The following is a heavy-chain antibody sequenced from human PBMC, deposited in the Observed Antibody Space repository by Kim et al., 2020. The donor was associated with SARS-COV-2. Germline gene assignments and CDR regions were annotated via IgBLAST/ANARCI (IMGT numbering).Heavy chain of an antibody. V-gene: IGHV3-23*01. CDR3: AKDRVSSGWHRLTPQTDY. Sequence: KGRFTISRDNSKNTLYRQMNSLRAEDTAVYYCAKDRVSSGWHRLTPQTDYWGQGTLVTVSS. J-gene: IGHJ4*02. D-gene: IGHD6-19*01.